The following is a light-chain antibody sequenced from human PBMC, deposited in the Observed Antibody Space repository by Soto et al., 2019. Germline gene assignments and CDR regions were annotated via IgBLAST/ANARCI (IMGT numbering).Light chain of an antibody. Sequence: QSVLTQPPSASGTPGQRVTISCSGSSSNIGSNTVNLYQQLPGTAPKLLIYSNNQRPSGVPDRISGSKSGTSASLAISGLQSEDAADYYCAAWDDSLNGFFVFGTGTKVTVL. CDR1: SSNIGSNT. J-gene: IGLJ1*01. CDR2: SNN. CDR3: AAWDDSLNGFFV. V-gene: IGLV1-44*01.